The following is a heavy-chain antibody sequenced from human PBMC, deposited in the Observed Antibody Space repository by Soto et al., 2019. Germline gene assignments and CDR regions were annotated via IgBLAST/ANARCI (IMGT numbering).Heavy chain of an antibody. CDR3: ARDITMVRGVTIYYGMDV. J-gene: IGHJ6*02. V-gene: IGHV1-69*12. Sequence: QVQLVQSGAEVKKPGSSVKVSCKASGGTFSSYAISWVRQAPGQGLEWMGGIIPIFGTANYAQKFQGRVTITADESTSTAYMELSSLRSEDTAVYYCARDITMVRGVTIYYGMDVWGHGTTVTVSS. D-gene: IGHD3-10*01. CDR1: GGTFSSYA. CDR2: IIPIFGTA.